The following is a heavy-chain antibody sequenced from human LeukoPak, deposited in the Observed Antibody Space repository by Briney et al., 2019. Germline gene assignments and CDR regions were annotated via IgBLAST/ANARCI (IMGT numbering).Heavy chain of an antibody. CDR3: TGNYYGSGSYADFDY. Sequence: ASVKVSCKASGYTFTGYYMHWVRQAPGQGLEWMGWINPNSGGTKYAQKFQGRVTMTRDTSISTAYMELSRLRSDDTAVYYCTGNYYGSGSYADFDYWGQGTLVTVSS. J-gene: IGHJ4*02. CDR2: INPNSGGT. D-gene: IGHD3-10*01. V-gene: IGHV1-2*02. CDR1: GYTFTGYY.